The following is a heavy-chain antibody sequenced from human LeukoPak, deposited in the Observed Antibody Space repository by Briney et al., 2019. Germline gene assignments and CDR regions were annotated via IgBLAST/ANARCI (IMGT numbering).Heavy chain of an antibody. J-gene: IGHJ4*02. CDR2: IRSKASGGTT. CDR1: GFTVGDYA. Sequence: PGRSLRLSCTASGFTVGDYAMSWVRQAPGKGLEWVGFIRSKASGGTTEYTASVKGRFTISRDDSKSIAYLQMNSLITEDTAVYYCTRGYSIDYWGQGTQVTVSS. V-gene: IGHV3-49*04. D-gene: IGHD4-11*01. CDR3: TRGYSIDY.